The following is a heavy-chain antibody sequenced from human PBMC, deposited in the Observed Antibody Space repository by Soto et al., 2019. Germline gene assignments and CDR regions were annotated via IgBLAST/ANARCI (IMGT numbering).Heavy chain of an antibody. V-gene: IGHV3-30*18. CDR3: AKGLQSYGDYDYYCYGMDV. Sequence: QVQLVESGGGEVQPGRSLTISCAASGFTFITYGMHWVRQTPGKGLEWVAVISYDGTNKFYSDSVKGRFTISRDNFKNPLTLQMNSLRADDTAVYSCAKGLQSYGDYDYYCYGMDVWGLGTRVTVSS. D-gene: IGHD4-17*01. CDR2: ISYDGTNK. J-gene: IGHJ6*02. CDR1: GFTFITYG.